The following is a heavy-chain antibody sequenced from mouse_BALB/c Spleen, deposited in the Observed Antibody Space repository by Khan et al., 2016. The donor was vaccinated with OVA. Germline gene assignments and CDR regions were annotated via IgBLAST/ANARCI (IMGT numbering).Heavy chain of an antibody. D-gene: IGHD2-12*01. CDR3: ARKNYSYDRYFDV. CDR1: GFTFTNYG. CDR2: INTYTGEP. V-gene: IGHV9-3-1*01. Sequence: QIQLVQSGPELKKPGETVKISCKASGFTFTNYGMNWVKQAPGKGLKWMGWINTYTGEPTYADDFKGRFAFSLETSASTAYLQINNFKDEDTATYFCARKNYSYDRYFDVWGAGTTVTVSS. J-gene: IGHJ1*01.